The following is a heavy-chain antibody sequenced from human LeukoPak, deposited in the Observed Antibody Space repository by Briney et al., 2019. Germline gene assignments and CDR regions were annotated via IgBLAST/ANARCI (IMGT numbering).Heavy chain of an antibody. D-gene: IGHD1-14*01. V-gene: IGHV4-30-2*01. J-gene: IGHJ4*02. CDR1: GGSISSGGYS. CDR2: IYHSGST. Sequence: PSETLSLTCAVSGGSISSGGYSWSWIRQPPGKGLEWIGYIYHSGSTYYNPSLESRVTMSADTSKNQFSLKLISVTAADTAVYYCAREMWTASDTGNPFDYWGQGALVTVSS. CDR3: AREMWTASDTGNPFDY.